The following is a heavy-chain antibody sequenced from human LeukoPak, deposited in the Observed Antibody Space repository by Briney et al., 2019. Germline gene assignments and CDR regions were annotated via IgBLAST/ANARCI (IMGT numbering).Heavy chain of an antibody. Sequence: GGSLRLSCAASGFTFTSFAMSWVRQAPGKGLEWVSTISRSGVATYYANSVKGRFTISRDNSKNTVYLQMNSLRAEDTAIYYCAKHSHDGSAPYYEVQLDYWGQGTLVTVSS. J-gene: IGHJ4*02. V-gene: IGHV3-23*01. CDR1: GFTFTSFA. D-gene: IGHD3-22*01. CDR3: AKHSHDGSAPYYEVQLDY. CDR2: ISRSGVAT.